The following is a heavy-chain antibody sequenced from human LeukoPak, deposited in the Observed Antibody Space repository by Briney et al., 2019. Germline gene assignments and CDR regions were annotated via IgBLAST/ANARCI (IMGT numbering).Heavy chain of an antibody. CDR3: ASPSKYCSSTSCYGYNWFDP. CDR1: GGSISSYY. V-gene: IGHV4-34*01. J-gene: IGHJ5*02. D-gene: IGHD2-2*01. Sequence: SETLSLTCTVSGGSISSYYWSWIRQPPGKGLEWIGEINHSGSTNYNPSLKSRVTISVDTSKNQFSLKLSSVTAADTAVYYCASPSKYCSSTSCYGYNWFDPWGQGTLVTVSS. CDR2: INHSGST.